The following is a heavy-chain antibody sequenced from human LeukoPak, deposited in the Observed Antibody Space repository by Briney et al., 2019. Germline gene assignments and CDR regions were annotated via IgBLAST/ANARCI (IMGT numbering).Heavy chain of an antibody. CDR3: ARGRYSGYDN. J-gene: IGHJ4*02. D-gene: IGHD5-12*01. CDR1: GFTFSNLE. Sequence: GGSLRLSCAASGFTFSNLEFNWVRQAPGKGLEWLSYISSSGSTISYADSVRGRFTFSRDNAKNSVFLLMNNLRAEDTAVYYCARGRYSGYDNWGQGTLVTVSS. CDR2: ISSSGSTI. V-gene: IGHV3-48*03.